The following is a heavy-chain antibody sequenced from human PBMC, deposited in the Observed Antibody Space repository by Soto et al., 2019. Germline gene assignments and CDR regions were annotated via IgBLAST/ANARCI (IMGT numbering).Heavy chain of an antibody. CDR2: INSDGSST. D-gene: IGHD3-3*01. V-gene: IGHV3-74*01. CDR3: TTATRITIFGVVIRILDY. J-gene: IGHJ4*02. Sequence: PGGSLRLSCAASGFTFSSYWIHWVRQAPGKGLVWVSRINSDGSSTSYADSVKGRFTISRDNAKNTLYLQMNSLRAEDTAVYYCTTATRITIFGVVIRILDYWGQGTLVTVSS. CDR1: GFTFSSYW.